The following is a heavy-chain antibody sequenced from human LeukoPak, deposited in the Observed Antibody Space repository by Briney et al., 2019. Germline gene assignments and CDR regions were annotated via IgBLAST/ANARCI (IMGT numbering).Heavy chain of an antibody. CDR2: ISSSGSTI. CDR1: GFTFSDYY. D-gene: IGHD6-13*01. J-gene: IGHJ4*02. Sequence: GGSLRLSCAASGFTFSDYYMSWFRQAPGKGLEWVSYISSSGSTIYYADSVKGRFTISRDNAKNSLYLQMNSLRVEDTAVYYCARDLLIARSGQQLAFGYDYWGQGTLVTVSS. CDR3: ARDLLIARSGQQLAFGYDY. V-gene: IGHV3-11*01.